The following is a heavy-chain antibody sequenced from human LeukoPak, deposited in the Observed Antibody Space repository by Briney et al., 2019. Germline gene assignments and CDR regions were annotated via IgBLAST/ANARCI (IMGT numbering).Heavy chain of an antibody. J-gene: IGHJ4*02. CDR3: AKDHHMVRGVIDY. CDR1: GFTFSDYY. D-gene: IGHD3-10*01. Sequence: GGSLRLSCAASGFTFSDYYMSWIRQAPGKGLEWISYIGGSGATIYYADSVRGRFTISRDNAKNSLYLQVNSLRAEDTALYYCAKDHHMVRGVIDYWGQGTLVTVSS. CDR2: IGGSGATI. V-gene: IGHV3-11*01.